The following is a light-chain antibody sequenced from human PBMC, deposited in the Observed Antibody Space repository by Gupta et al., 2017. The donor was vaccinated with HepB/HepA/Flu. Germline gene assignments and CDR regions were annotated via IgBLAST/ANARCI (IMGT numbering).Light chain of an antibody. V-gene: IGLV2-14*03. J-gene: IGLJ2*01. Sequence: QSAPTQPASVSGSPGQSITISCTGTNSDIGGYNCVSWYQQYPGRAPKLLICDDSNRPSGISNRFSGSKSGNTASLTISGLQAEDEADYYCASCSTSGTLVLFGGGTKLTVL. CDR1: NSDIGGYNC. CDR2: DDS. CDR3: ASCSTSGTLVL.